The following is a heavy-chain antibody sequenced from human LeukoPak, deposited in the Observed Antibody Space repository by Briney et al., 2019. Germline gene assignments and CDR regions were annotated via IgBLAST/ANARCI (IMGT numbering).Heavy chain of an antibody. CDR2: ISSSGSTI. J-gene: IGHJ4*02. Sequence: PGGSLRLSCAASGFTFSSYEMNWVRQAPGKGLEWVSYISSSGSTIYYADSVKGRFTISRDNAKNSLYLQMNSLRVEDTAVYYCARVAPYYDSSGYYFSHFDYWGQGTLVTVSS. CDR3: ARVAPYYDSSGYYFSHFDY. D-gene: IGHD3-22*01. CDR1: GFTFSSYE. V-gene: IGHV3-48*03.